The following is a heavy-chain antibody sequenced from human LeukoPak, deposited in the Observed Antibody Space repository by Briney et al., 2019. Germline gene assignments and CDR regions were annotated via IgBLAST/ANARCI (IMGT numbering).Heavy chain of an antibody. V-gene: IGHV4-59*01. Sequence: SETLSLTCTVSGGSISSYYWSWIRQPPGKGLEWIGYIYYSGSTNYNPSLKSRVTISVDTSKNQFSLKLSSVTAADTAVCYCARERTVTIFGVDNDAFDIWGQGTMVTVSS. CDR2: IYYSGST. J-gene: IGHJ3*02. D-gene: IGHD3-3*01. CDR1: GGSISSYY. CDR3: ARERTVTIFGVDNDAFDI.